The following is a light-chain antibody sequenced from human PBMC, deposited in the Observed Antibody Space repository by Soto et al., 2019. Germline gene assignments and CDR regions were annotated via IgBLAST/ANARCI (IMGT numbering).Light chain of an antibody. CDR3: SSYTSKTTGV. CDR2: EVS. J-gene: IGLJ1*01. CDR1: SSDVGGYNY. V-gene: IGLV2-14*01. Sequence: QSVLTQPASVSGSPGQSITISCTGTSSDVGGYNYVSWYQQHPGKAPKLIIYEVSNRPSGVSNRFSGSKSGNTASLTISGLQADDEADYYCSSYTSKTTGVFGTGTKLTVL.